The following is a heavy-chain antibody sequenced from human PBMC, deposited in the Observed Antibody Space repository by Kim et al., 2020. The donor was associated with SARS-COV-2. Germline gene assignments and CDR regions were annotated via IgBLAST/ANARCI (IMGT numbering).Heavy chain of an antibody. CDR1: GYTLTELS. D-gene: IGHD6-19*01. CDR3: AKVTVAGTYWSNYYYGMDD. Sequence: ASVKVSCKVSGYTLTELSMHWVRQAPGKGLVWMGGFDPVDGETIYSQKFQGRVTMTEDTSTDTAYMELSSLRSEDTAVYYCAKVTVAGTYWSNYYYGMDDWGQGPKVTGSS. V-gene: IGHV1-24*01. CDR2: FDPVDGET. J-gene: IGHJ6*02.